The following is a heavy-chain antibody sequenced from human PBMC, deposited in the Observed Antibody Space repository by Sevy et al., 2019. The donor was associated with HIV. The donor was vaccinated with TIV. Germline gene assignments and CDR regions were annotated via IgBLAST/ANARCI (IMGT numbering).Heavy chain of an antibody. CDR2: IWFDGSNT. Sequence: GGSLRLSCAASGFTFSSYGMHWVRQAPGKGLEWVAVIWFDGSNTFYADSVKGRFTISRDIAENTLHLQMNSLRAEDTAVYYCARDLESYNYGAYGPSFMPDYWGQGTVVTGSS. J-gene: IGHJ4*02. D-gene: IGHD1-1*01. CDR1: GFTFSSYG. V-gene: IGHV3-33*01. CDR3: ARDLESYNYGAYGPSFMPDY.